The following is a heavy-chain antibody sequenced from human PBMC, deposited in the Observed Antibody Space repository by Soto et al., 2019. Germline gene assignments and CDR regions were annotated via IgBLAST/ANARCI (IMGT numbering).Heavy chain of an antibody. CDR2: INGGNGNT. CDR3: ARSLYDLLTGSVYNWFDP. CDR1: GYTFTGYA. V-gene: IGHV1-3*01. J-gene: IGHJ5*02. Sequence: ASVKVSCKASGYTFTGYAMHWVRQAPGQRLEWMGWINGGNGNTKYSQKFQGRVTITRDTSASTAYMELSSLRSEDTAVYYCARSLYDLLTGSVYNWFDPWGRGTLVTVSS. D-gene: IGHD3-9*01.